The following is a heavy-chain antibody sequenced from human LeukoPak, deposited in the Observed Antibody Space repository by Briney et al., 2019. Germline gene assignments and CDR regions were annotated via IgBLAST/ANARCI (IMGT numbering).Heavy chain of an antibody. CDR3: AKAPVIAVAGLFDY. D-gene: IGHD6-19*01. CDR2: ICGSGGST. J-gene: IGHJ4*02. CDR1: GFTFSSYA. V-gene: IGHV3-23*01. Sequence: PGGSLRLSCAASGFTFSSYAMSWVRQAPGKGLEWVSAICGSGGSTYYADSVKGRFTISRDNSKNTLYLQMNSLRAEDTAVYYCAKAPVIAVAGLFDYWGQGTLVTVSS.